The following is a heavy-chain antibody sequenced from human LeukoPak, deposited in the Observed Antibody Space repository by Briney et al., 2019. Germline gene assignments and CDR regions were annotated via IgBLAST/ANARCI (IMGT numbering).Heavy chain of an antibody. CDR2: ISSNGKTI. CDR3: VRASYTGFDLHFDQ. J-gene: IGHJ4*02. V-gene: IGHV3-48*03. Sequence: GGSLRLSCSASGFAFSGREMAWVRQAPGKGLEWVSYISSNGKTILHADSVKGRITISRDNAKKSLYLQLGGLSVEDSAFYYCVRASYTGFDLHFDQWGQGTLVTVSS. CDR1: GFAFSGRE. D-gene: IGHD5-12*01.